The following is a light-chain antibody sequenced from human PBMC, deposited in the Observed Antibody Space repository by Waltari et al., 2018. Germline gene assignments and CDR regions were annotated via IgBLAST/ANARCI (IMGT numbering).Light chain of an antibody. CDR3: SSYSGTNTRVI. J-gene: IGLJ2*01. Sequence: QSALTQPASVSGSPGQSISISCTGTSIDIGHYDYVPWYQQQPGKAPKVMIYDDSHRPSGVSNRFSGSKSGNTASLIISGLQSEDEGDYYCSSYSGTNTRVIFGGGTKLTVL. V-gene: IGLV2-14*03. CDR2: DDS. CDR1: SIDIGHYDY.